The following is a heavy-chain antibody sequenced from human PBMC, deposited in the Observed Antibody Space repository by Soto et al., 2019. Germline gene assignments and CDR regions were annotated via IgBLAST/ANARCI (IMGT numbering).Heavy chain of an antibody. CDR2: FDPEDGET. V-gene: IGHV1-24*01. J-gene: IGHJ6*02. Sequence: ASVKVSCKVSGYTLTELSMHWVRQAPGKGLEWMGGFDPEDGETIYAQKFQGRVTMTEDTSTDTAYMELSSLRSEDTAVYYCATNPQAAAAYYYYGMDVWGQGTTVTVSS. CDR3: ATNPQAAAAYYYYGMDV. CDR1: GYTLTELS. D-gene: IGHD6-13*01.